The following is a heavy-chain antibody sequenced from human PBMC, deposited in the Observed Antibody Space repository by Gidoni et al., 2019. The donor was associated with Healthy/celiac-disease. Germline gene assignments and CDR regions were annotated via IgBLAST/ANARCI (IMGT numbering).Heavy chain of an antibody. CDR1: GYTFTGDY. J-gene: IGHJ4*02. V-gene: IGHV1-2*02. Sequence: VQLVQSGAEVKKPGASVKVSCKASGYTFTGDYMHWVRQAPGQGLEWMGWINPNSGGTNYAQKFQGRVTMTRDTSISTAYMELSRLRSADTAVYYCARDGYFCSSTSCYTLGSSGWHYFDYWGQGTLVTVSS. CDR2: INPNSGGT. CDR3: ARDGYFCSSTSCYTLGSSGWHYFDY. D-gene: IGHD2-2*02.